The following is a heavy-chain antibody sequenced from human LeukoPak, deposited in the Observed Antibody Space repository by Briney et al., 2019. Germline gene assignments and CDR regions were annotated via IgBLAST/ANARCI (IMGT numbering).Heavy chain of an antibody. J-gene: IGHJ4*02. D-gene: IGHD1-26*01. CDR3: APSASYYYFGY. CDR1: GYTFTNYY. CDR2: IDPRSGGT. Sequence: ASVKVSCKASGYTFTNYYMHWVRQAPGLGFEWMGWIDPRSGGTSYPQKFQGRLTMTRDTSISTAYMELSRLRSDDTAVYYCAPSASYYYFGYWGQGTLVTVSS. V-gene: IGHV1-2*02.